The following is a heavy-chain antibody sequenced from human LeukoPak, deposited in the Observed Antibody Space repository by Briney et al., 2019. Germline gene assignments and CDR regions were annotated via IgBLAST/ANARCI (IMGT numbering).Heavy chain of an antibody. Sequence: GASVKVSSKVSGYTLTELSMHWVRQTPRKGREWMGGFDPEDGETIYAQKFQGRVTMTEDTSTDTAYMELSSLRSEDTAVYYCARDGPYYYDSSGYWPVDYWGQGALVTVPS. CDR2: FDPEDGET. CDR1: GYTLTELS. CDR3: ARDGPYYYDSSGYWPVDY. V-gene: IGHV1-24*01. D-gene: IGHD3-22*01. J-gene: IGHJ4*02.